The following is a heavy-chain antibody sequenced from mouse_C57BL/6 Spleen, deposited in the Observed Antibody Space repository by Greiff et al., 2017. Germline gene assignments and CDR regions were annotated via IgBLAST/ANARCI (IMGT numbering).Heavy chain of an antibody. CDR2: IYPRSGNT. V-gene: IGHV1-81*01. Sequence: QVQLQQSGAELARPGASVKLSCKASGYTFTSYGISWVKQRTGQGLEWIGEIYPRSGNTYYNEKFKGKATLTADKSSSTAYMELRSLTSEDSAVYFCARSQSYSGRSSAYAMDYWGQGTSVTVAS. CDR1: GYTFTSYG. CDR3: ARSQSYSGRSSAYAMDY. D-gene: IGHD1-1*01. J-gene: IGHJ4*01.